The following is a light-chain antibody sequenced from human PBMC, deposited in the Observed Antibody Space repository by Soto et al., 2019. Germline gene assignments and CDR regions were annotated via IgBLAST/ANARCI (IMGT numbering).Light chain of an antibody. CDR1: HSVSSIY. CDR2: GAS. J-gene: IGKJ2*01. CDR3: QQYGSSPPYT. Sequence: EIVLTQSPGTLSLSPGERATLSCRASHSVSSIYLAWYQQKPGQAPRLLIYGASSRATGIPDRFSGSGSGTDFTLTISSLEPEDFAVYYCQQYGSSPPYTFGQGTKVEIK. V-gene: IGKV3-20*01.